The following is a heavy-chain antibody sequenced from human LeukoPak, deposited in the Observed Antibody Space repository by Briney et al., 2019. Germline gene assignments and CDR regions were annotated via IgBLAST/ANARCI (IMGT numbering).Heavy chain of an antibody. J-gene: IGHJ5*02. CDR2: IYYSGST. CDR3: ARSLLWFGELLGSPLNWFDP. Sequence: PSETLSLTCTVSGGSISSYYWSWIRQPPGKGLEWIGYIYYSGSTNYNPSLKSRVTISVDTSKNQFSLKLSSVTAADTAVYYCARSLLWFGELLGSPLNWFDPWGQGTLVTVSS. V-gene: IGHV4-59*12. CDR1: GGSISSYY. D-gene: IGHD3-10*01.